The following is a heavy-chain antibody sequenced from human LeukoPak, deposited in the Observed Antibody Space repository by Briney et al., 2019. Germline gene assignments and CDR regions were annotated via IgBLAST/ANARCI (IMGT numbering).Heavy chain of an antibody. D-gene: IGHD1-26*01. CDR3: ARGYSGSYSYYFDY. V-gene: IGHV4-39*07. Sequence: PSETLSLTCTVSGGSISSSSYYWGWIRQPPGKGLEWIGSIYYSGSTYYNPSLKSRVTISVDTSKNQFSLKLSSVTAADTAVYYCARGYSGSYSYYFDYWGQGTLVTVSS. J-gene: IGHJ4*02. CDR2: IYYSGST. CDR1: GGSISSSSYY.